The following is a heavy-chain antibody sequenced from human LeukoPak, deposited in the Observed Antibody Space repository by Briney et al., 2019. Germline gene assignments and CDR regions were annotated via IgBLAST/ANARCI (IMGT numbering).Heavy chain of an antibody. CDR3: ARHIVPAAGTDDTFDI. J-gene: IGHJ3*02. Sequence: PSETLSLTCTVSGGSITSDSYYWSWIRQPAGKGLEWIGRIYTSGSTNYNPSLKSRVTISVDTSKNQFSLKLTSVTAADTAVYYCARHIVPAAGTDDTFDIWGQGTLVTVSS. CDR1: GGSITSDSYY. D-gene: IGHD2-2*01. V-gene: IGHV4-61*02. CDR2: IYTSGST.